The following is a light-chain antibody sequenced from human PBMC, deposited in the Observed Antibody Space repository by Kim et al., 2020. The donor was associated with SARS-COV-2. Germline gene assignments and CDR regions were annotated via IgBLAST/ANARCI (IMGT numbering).Light chain of an antibody. J-gene: IGLJ3*02. CDR2: ANT. V-gene: IGLV1-40*01. CDR1: SSNIGAGYD. CDR3: QSYDSTRSGWV. Sequence: QRVTISCTGSSSNIGAGYDVHWYHQLPGTAPKLLSYANTNRPSGVPDRFSGSKSGTSASLAITGLQAEDEADYYCQSYDSTRSGWVFGGGTQLTVL.